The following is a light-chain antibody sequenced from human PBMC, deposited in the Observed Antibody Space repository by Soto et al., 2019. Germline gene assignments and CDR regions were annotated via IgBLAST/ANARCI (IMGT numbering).Light chain of an antibody. CDR2: GAS. CDR1: QSVSSN. Sequence: EIVMTQSPATLSVSPGERATLSCRASQSVSSNLAWYQHKPGQAPRLLIFGASTRATGIPARFSGSGSGTEFTLTISSLQSEDFAVYYCQHYNNWPPWTFG. V-gene: IGKV3-15*01. CDR3: QHYNNWPPWT. J-gene: IGKJ1*01.